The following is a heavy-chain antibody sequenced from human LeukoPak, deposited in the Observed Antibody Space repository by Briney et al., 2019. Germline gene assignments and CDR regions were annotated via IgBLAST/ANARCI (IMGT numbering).Heavy chain of an antibody. Sequence: ASVKVSCKASGYTFTGYYMHWVRQAPGQGLEWMGWINPNSGGTDYAQKFQGRVTMTRDTSISTAYMELSRLRSDDTAVYYCARPRDSSGYYYGCRGQGTLVTVSS. V-gene: IGHV1-2*02. CDR1: GYTFTGYY. J-gene: IGHJ4*02. CDR2: INPNSGGT. CDR3: ARPRDSSGYYYGC. D-gene: IGHD3-22*01.